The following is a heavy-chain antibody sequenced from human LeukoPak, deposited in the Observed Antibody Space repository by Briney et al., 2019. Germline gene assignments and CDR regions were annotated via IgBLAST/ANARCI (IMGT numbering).Heavy chain of an antibody. V-gene: IGHV1-18*01. CDR3: ARDSGLYYYARGGGFDY. Sequence: GASVKLSCKASGSTFTSYGISWGRQAPGQGLEWMGWISAYNGNTNYAQKLQGRVTMTTDTSTSTAYMELRSLRSDDAAVYYCARDSGLYYYARGGGFDYWGQGTLVTVSS. CDR1: GSTFTSYG. J-gene: IGHJ4*02. D-gene: IGHD3-10*02. CDR2: ISAYNGNT.